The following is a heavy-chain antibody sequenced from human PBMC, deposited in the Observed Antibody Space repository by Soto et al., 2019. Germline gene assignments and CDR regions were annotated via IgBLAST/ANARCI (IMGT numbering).Heavy chain of an antibody. V-gene: IGHV3-11*05. D-gene: IGHD1-26*01. CDR3: AKTVGLGPFGHFTI. J-gene: IGHJ2*01. CDR2: ISHTSHYM. Sequence: QEQLVESGGGLVKPGGSLRLSCAASGFTFSDAYMSWIRQAPGKGLEGVSYISHTSHYMKYSDSVEGRFTVSRDNAKNSLYLHMNSLRAEDTAVDYCAKTVGLGPFGHFTIWGRGTVVIVSS. CDR1: GFTFSDAY.